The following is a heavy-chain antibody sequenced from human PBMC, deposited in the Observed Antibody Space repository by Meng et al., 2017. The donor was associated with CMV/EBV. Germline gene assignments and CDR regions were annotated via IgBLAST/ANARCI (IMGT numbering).Heavy chain of an antibody. CDR2: ISSSSSTI. Sequence: GESLKISCAASGFTFSSYSMNWVRQAPGKGLEWVSYISSSSSTIYYADSVKGRFTISRDNAKNSLYLQMNSLRAEDTAVYYCARERVVPAARPGYFDYWGQGTLVTVSS. D-gene: IGHD2-2*02. CDR3: ARERVVPAARPGYFDY. J-gene: IGHJ4*02. V-gene: IGHV3-48*04. CDR1: GFTFSSYS.